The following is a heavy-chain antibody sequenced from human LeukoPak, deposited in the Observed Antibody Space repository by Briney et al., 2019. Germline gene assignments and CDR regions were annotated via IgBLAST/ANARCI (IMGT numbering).Heavy chain of an antibody. CDR1: GYRFTSYW. D-gene: IGHD6-19*01. V-gene: IGHV5-51*01. CDR3: ARRAVAYDY. CDR2: IYPGDSDT. J-gene: IGHJ4*02. Sequence: GESLQISCKGSGYRFTSYWIGWVRQMPGKGLEWMGIIYPGDSDTSYSPSFEGHVSISADKSISTAYLQWTSLKASDTAMYYCARRAVAYDYWGQGTLVTVSS.